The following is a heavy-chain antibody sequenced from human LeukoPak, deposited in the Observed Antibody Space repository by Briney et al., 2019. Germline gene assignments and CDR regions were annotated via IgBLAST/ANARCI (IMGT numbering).Heavy chain of an antibody. CDR1: GGTFSSYA. CDR3: AREPRYCSSTSCYGH. CDR2: IIPIFGTA. D-gene: IGHD2-2*01. V-gene: IGHV1-69*05. J-gene: IGHJ4*02. Sequence: ASVKVSCKASGGTFSSYAISWVRQAPGQGLEWMGGIIPIFGTANYAQKFQGRVTITTDESTSTAYMELSSLRSEDTAVYYCAREPRYCSSTSCYGHWGQGTLVTVSS.